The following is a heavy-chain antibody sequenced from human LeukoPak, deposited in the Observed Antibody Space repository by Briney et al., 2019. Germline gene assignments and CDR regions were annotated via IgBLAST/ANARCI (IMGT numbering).Heavy chain of an antibody. J-gene: IGHJ4*02. Sequence: GGSLRLSCAASGFTFSSYGMHWVRQAPGKGLEWVAVISYDGSNKYYADSAKGRFTISRDNSKNTLYLQMNSLRAEDTAVYYCAKASMVATFGFDYWGQGTLVTVSS. CDR2: ISYDGSNK. D-gene: IGHD5-12*01. CDR3: AKASMVATFGFDY. CDR1: GFTFSSYG. V-gene: IGHV3-30*18.